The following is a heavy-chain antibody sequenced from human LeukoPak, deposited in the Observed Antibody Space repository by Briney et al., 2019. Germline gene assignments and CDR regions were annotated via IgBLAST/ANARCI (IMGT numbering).Heavy chain of an antibody. CDR2: ISYSGST. J-gene: IGHJ4*02. CDR1: SDSISSYH. Sequence: SETLSLTCTVSSDSISSYHWSWIRQPPGKGLEWIGYISYSGSTNYNPSLESRVTISVDTSENQFSLKVSSVTAADTAVYYCARVGRGDYVWGSYSFDYWGQGTLVTVSS. CDR3: ARVGRGDYVWGSYSFDY. V-gene: IGHV4-59*01. D-gene: IGHD3-16*01.